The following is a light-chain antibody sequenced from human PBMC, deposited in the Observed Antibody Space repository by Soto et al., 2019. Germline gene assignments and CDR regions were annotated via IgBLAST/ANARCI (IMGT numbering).Light chain of an antibody. CDR1: ASTVGRFNV. CDR3: CSYVGATTYV. V-gene: IGLV2-23*01. J-gene: IGLJ1*01. CDR2: EGI. Sequence: QSVLTQPASVSGSPGQSMTISCTGTASTVGRFNVVAWYQQHPGIAPKVIIYEGIKRPSGVSNRFSGSNSGSTASLTISGPQAEDEADSYCCSYVGATTYVFGTGTKGIVL.